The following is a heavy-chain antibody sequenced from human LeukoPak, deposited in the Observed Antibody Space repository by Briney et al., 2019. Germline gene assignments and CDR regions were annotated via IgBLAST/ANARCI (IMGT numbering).Heavy chain of an antibody. CDR2: ISGSGGGT. Sequence: PGGSLRLSCAASGFTFSSYAMSWVRQAPGKGLEWVSAISGSGGGTYYADSVKGRFTISRDNSKNTLYLQMNSLRAEDTAVYYCAKDSEGSYGYVLDYWGQGTLVTVSS. CDR3: AKDSEGSYGYVLDY. V-gene: IGHV3-23*01. J-gene: IGHJ4*02. CDR1: GFTFSSYA. D-gene: IGHD5-18*01.